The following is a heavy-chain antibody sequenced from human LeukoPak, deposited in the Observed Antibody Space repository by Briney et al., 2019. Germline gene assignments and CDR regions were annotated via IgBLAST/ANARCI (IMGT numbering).Heavy chain of an antibody. J-gene: IGHJ4*02. CDR2: VNEDGSQQ. CDR1: GFTFSSYW. Sequence: GGSLRLSCAASGFTFSSYWMTWVRQAPGKGLESVAKVNEDGSQQYYVDSVKGRFTISRDSAKKSLYLQMNSLRADDTAFYYCARKGSYFDYWGQGTLVTVSS. V-gene: IGHV3-7*03. CDR3: ARKGSYFDY.